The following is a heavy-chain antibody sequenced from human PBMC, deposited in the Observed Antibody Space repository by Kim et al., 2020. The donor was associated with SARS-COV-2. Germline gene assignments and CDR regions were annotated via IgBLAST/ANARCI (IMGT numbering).Heavy chain of an antibody. Sequence: SLRGRFTISRDNARNSLYLEINSLRAEDTAIYFCAREGGYCTSSACDAFDIWGQGTMVTVSS. D-gene: IGHD2-2*01. CDR3: AREGGYCTSSACDAFDI. V-gene: IGHV3-21*01. J-gene: IGHJ3*02.